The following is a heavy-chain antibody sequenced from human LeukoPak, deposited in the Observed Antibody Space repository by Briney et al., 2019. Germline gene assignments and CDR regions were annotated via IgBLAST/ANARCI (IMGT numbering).Heavy chain of an antibody. V-gene: IGHV4-4*07. CDR2: IYSSGIN. J-gene: IGHJ4*02. CDR1: GGSTSGYF. Sequence: SETLSLTCTVSGGSTSGYFWSWIRQPAGKGLEWIGRIYSSGINNYNPSLKGRVTMSRDTSKNHLSLNLSSVTAADTAVYYRAREPTSGREPTSGRPLDYWGQGTLVTVSS. CDR3: AREPTSGREPTSGRPLDY. D-gene: IGHD5-12*01.